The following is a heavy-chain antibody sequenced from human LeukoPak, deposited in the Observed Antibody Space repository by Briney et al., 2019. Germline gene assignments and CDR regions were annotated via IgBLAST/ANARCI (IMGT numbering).Heavy chain of an antibody. Sequence: PGGSLRLSCAASGFTFSTCLMSWVREARGKEMEWVSTIRGSGDNTYYADSVKGRFTISRDNSKNTLFLQMNNLRAEDTAVYYCAKRPHCSGPGCSHIEYWGQGTLVTVSS. CDR1: GFTFSTCL. D-gene: IGHD2-15*01. CDR2: IRGSGDNT. J-gene: IGHJ4*02. V-gene: IGHV3-23*01. CDR3: AKRPHCSGPGCSHIEY.